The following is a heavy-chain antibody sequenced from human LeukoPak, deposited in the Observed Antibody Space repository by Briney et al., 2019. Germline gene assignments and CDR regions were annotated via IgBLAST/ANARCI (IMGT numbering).Heavy chain of an antibody. CDR3: ARGAAGTY. J-gene: IGHJ4*02. D-gene: IGHD6-13*01. CDR1: GGSISTYY. CDR2: IHYSGSS. Sequence: SETLSLTCAVSGGSISTYYWSWIRQPPGKGLEWIGYIHYSGSSNYNPSLKSRVTISLDTSKNQFSLKLSSVTAADTAVYYCARGAAGTYWGQGTLVTVSS. V-gene: IGHV4-59*01.